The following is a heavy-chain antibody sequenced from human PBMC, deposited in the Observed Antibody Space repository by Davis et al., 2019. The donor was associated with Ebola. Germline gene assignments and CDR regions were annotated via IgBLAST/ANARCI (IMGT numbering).Heavy chain of an antibody. D-gene: IGHD2-8*01. Sequence: ASVKVSCKTSGYTFTNYDINWVRHATGQGLEWMGWLNPNSGNTDSTHKFQGRLTMTKNISIGTAYMELSTLTSEDTAVYYCARRVYSRSGFDSWGQGTLVTVSS. J-gene: IGHJ4*02. CDR2: LNPNSGNT. CDR3: ARRVYSRSGFDS. V-gene: IGHV1-8*01. CDR1: GYTFTNYD.